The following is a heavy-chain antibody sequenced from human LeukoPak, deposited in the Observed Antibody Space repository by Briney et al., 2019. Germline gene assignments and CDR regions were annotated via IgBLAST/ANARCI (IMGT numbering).Heavy chain of an antibody. V-gene: IGHV3-30*03. CDR2: ISYDGSNK. CDR1: GFTFSSYG. J-gene: IGHJ4*02. CDR3: ARQYSSGWYGFDY. Sequence: GGSLRLPCAASGFTFSSYGMHWVRQAPGKGLEWVAVISYDGSNKYYADSVKGRFTISRDNSKNTLYLQMNSLRAEDTAVYYCARQYSSGWYGFDYWGQGTLVTVSS. D-gene: IGHD6-19*01.